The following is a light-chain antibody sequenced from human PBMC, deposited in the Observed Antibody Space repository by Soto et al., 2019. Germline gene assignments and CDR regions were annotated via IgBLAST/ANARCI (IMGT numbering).Light chain of an antibody. V-gene: IGLV2-14*01. CDR1: SSDVGGYNY. J-gene: IGLJ1*01. CDR2: DVT. CDR3: SSYTSSSTYV. Sequence: QSVLTQPASVSGSPGRSIAISCTGTSSDVGGYNYVSWHQQHPGKAPKLIIYDVTNRPSGVSNRFSGSKSGNTASLTISGLQAEDEADCYCSSYTSSSTYVFGTGTKVTVL.